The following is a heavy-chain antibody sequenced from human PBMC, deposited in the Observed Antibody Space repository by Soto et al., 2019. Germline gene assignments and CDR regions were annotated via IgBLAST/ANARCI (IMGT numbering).Heavy chain of an antibody. CDR2: IYYSGST. V-gene: IGHV4-39*01. D-gene: IGHD3-9*01. CDR3: ARHADYYDILTGGGPFDY. J-gene: IGHJ4*02. CDR1: GGSISSSSYY. Sequence: QLQLQESGPGLVKPSETLSLTCTVSGGSISSSSYYWGWIRQPPGKGLEWIGSIYYSGSTYYNPSLKIRVTISVDTSKYQFSLKLSSVTAADTAVYYCARHADYYDILTGGGPFDYWGQGTLVTVSS.